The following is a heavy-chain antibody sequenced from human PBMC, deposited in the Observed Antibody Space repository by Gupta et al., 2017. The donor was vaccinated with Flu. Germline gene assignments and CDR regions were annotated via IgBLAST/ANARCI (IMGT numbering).Heavy chain of an antibody. J-gene: IGHJ6*02. V-gene: IGHV3-30*03. CDR2: ISYDGSNK. Sequence: PGRGLEWVAVISYDGSNKYYADSVKGRFTISRDNSKNTLFLQMNSLRAEDTAVYYCARPFSSSSYYYYPMDVWGQGTTVTVSS. D-gene: IGHD6-6*01. CDR3: ARPFSSSSYYYYPMDV.